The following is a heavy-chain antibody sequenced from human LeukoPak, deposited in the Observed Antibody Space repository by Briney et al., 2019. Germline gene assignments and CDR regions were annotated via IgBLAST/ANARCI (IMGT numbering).Heavy chain of an antibody. CDR2: IYSGGDT. D-gene: IGHD2-2*01. V-gene: IGHV3-53*01. J-gene: IGHJ4*02. CDR3: ARSPPASPFDY. Sequence: GSLRLSCAASGFTVSRNYMSWVRQAPGKGLEWVSVIYSGGDTYYADSVKGRFTISRDISKNTLYLQINSLRAEDTAFYYCARSPPASPFDYWGQGTLVTVSS. CDR1: GFTVSRNY.